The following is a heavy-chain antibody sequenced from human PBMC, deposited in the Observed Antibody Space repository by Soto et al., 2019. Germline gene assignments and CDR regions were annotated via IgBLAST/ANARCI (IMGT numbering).Heavy chain of an antibody. CDR2: IYWDDDK. J-gene: IGHJ6*03. CDR3: AHFKSGYDTLYYYYYMDV. D-gene: IGHD5-12*01. Sequence: QITLKESGPTLVKPTQTLTLTCTFSGFSLSTSGVGVGWIRQPPGKALEWLALIYWDDDKRYSPSLKSRLTITKDTSKNQVVLTMTNMDPVDTATYYCAHFKSGYDTLYYYYYMDVWGKGTTVTVSS. CDR1: GFSLSTSGVG. V-gene: IGHV2-5*02.